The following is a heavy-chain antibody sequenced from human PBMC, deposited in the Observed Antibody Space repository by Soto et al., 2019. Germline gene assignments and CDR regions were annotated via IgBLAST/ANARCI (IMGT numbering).Heavy chain of an antibody. CDR2: IHYSGST. J-gene: IGHJ4*02. CDR1: GGSISGYY. CDR3: ARGSTAGTKSPFDY. Sequence: VQLQESGQGLVKPSETLSLTCTVSGGSISGYYWSWIRQSPGKGLESIGYIHYSGSTNYNPSLKSRVTISVDKSKNQLSLKLSSVTAADTAVYYCARGSTAGTKSPFDYWGQGTLVTVSS. V-gene: IGHV4-59*01. D-gene: IGHD6-13*01.